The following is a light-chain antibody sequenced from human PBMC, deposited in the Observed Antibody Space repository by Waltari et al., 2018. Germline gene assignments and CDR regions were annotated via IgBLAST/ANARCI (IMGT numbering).Light chain of an antibody. CDR3: SSYTRHETGI. CDR2: EVN. J-gene: IGLJ2*01. CDR1: SSDVGVYNF. Sequence: QSALTQPASVSGSPGQSITISCTGTSSDVGVYNFVSWYQQHPGKVPKLIIYEVNNRPSGVSNRFSGAKSGNTASLTISGLQAEDEADYYCSSYTRHETGIFGGGTKLTVL. V-gene: IGLV2-14*01.